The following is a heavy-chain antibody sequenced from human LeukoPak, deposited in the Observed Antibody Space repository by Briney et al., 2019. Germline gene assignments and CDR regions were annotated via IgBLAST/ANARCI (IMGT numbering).Heavy chain of an antibody. CDR2: ISGSGGST. CDR1: GFTFSSYA. J-gene: IGHJ3*02. CDR3: AKDLWLGYYDSSGTDAFDI. D-gene: IGHD3-22*01. V-gene: IGHV3-23*01. Sequence: PGGSLRLSCAASGFTFSSYAMSWVRQAPGKGLEWVSAISGSGGSTYYADSVKGRFTISRDNSKNTLYLQMNSLRAEDTAVYHCAKDLWLGYYDSSGTDAFDIWGQGTMVTVSS.